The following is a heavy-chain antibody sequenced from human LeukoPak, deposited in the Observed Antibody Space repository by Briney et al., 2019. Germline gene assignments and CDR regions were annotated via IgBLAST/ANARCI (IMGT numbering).Heavy chain of an antibody. CDR3: HASGSYWSFDY. CDR1: GYTFTSYD. V-gene: IGHV1-8*01. J-gene: IGHJ4*02. D-gene: IGHD1-26*01. CDR2: MNPNSGNT. Sequence: ASVKVSCKASGYTFTSYDINWVRQATGQGLEWMGWMNPNSGNTGYAQKLQGRVTMTTDTSTSTAYMELRSLRSDDTAVYYCHASGSYWSFDYWGQGTLVTVSS.